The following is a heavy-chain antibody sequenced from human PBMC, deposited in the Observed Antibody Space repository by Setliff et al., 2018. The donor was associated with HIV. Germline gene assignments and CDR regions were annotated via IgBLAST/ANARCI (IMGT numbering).Heavy chain of an antibody. Sequence: PSETLSLTCTVSGGSISSGSNYWSWIRQPAGKGLEWIGHIYTSASTNYNPSRKSRVTISVDTSKNQFYLKLSSVTAADTAVYYCARGQGCGGGCHYAFEMWGQGTMVTVSS. CDR3: ARGQGCGGGCHYAFEM. D-gene: IGHD2-21*02. CDR2: IYTSAST. V-gene: IGHV4-61*09. J-gene: IGHJ3*02. CDR1: GGSISSGSNY.